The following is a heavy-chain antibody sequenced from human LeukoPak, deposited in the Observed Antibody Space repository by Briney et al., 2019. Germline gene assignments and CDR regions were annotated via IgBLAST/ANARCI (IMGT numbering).Heavy chain of an antibody. CDR1: GGTFSSYA. V-gene: IGHV1-69*06. Sequence: GSSVKVSCKASGGTFSSYAISWVRQAPGQGLEWMGGIIPIFGTANYAQKFQGRVTITADKSTSTAYMELSSLRSEDTAVYYCARDRGSSWYENDAFDIWGQGTMVTVSS. J-gene: IGHJ3*02. D-gene: IGHD6-13*01. CDR3: ARDRGSSWYENDAFDI. CDR2: IIPIFGTA.